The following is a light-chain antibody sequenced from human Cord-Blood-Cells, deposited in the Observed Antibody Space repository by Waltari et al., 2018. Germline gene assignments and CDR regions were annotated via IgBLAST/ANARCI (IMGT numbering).Light chain of an antibody. V-gene: IGKV1-8*01. CDR3: QQYYSYPLT. CDR1: HAFSSY. Sequence: AIRPTWSTSPFSASPRYRVTITWRASHAFSSYLAWYQEKPGKAPKLLIYAAFTLQSGVQSRFSGSGYGTEFTLTISCMQSEEVATHYCQQYYSYPLTFGGGTKEDMK. J-gene: IGKJ4*01. CDR2: AAF.